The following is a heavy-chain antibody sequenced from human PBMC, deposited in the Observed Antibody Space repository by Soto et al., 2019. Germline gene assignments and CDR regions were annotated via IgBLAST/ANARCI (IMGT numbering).Heavy chain of an antibody. CDR2: IYYSGST. CDR3: ASSVRVGRYYDILTGYSMYMDV. V-gene: IGHV4-59*01. D-gene: IGHD3-9*01. J-gene: IGHJ6*03. CDR1: GGSISSYY. Sequence: SETLSLTCTVSGGSISSYYWSWIRQPPGKGLERIGYIYYSGSTNYNPSHKSRVTITVDTSKNQISLKLSSETAADTAVYYCASSVRVGRYYDILTGYSMYMDVWGKGTTVTVS.